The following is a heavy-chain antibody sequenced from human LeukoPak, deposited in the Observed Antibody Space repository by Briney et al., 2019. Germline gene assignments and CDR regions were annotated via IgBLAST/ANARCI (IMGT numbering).Heavy chain of an antibody. CDR1: GGSISSYY. CDR3: ARRDSGSYYFDY. V-gene: IGHV4-59*12. J-gene: IGHJ4*02. Sequence: SETLSLTCTVPGGSISSYYWSWIRQPPGKGLEWIGYIYYSGSTNYNPSLKSRVTISVDTSKNQFSLKLSSVTAADTAVYYCARRDSGSYYFDYWGQGTLVTVSS. D-gene: IGHD1-26*01. CDR2: IYYSGST.